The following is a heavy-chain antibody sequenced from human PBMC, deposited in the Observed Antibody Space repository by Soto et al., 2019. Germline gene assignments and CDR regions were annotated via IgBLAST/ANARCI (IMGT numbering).Heavy chain of an antibody. J-gene: IGHJ4*02. Sequence: ASVKVSCKASGGTFSSYTISWVRQAPGQGLEWMGRIIPILGIANYAQKFQGRVTITADKSTSTAYMELSSLRSEDTAVYYCARDVGFCSGGSCYGFDYWGQGTLVTVS. D-gene: IGHD2-15*01. CDR1: GGTFSSYT. CDR3: ARDVGFCSGGSCYGFDY. V-gene: IGHV1-69*04. CDR2: IIPILGIA.